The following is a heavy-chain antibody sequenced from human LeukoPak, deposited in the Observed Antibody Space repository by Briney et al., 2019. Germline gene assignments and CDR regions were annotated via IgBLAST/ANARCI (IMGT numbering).Heavy chain of an antibody. D-gene: IGHD2-21*02. CDR1: GFTFSSYE. CDR3: AKDIEAYCGGDCYAEAFDI. V-gene: IGHV3-48*03. Sequence: GGSLRLSCAASGFTFSSYEMNWVRQAPGKGLEWVSYISSSGSTKYYADSVKGRFTISRDNAKNSLYLQMNSLRAEDTAVYYCAKDIEAYCGGDCYAEAFDIWGQGTMVTVSS. CDR2: ISSSGSTK. J-gene: IGHJ3*02.